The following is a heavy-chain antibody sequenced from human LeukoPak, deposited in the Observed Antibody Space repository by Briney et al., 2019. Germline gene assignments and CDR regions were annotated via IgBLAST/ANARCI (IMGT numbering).Heavy chain of an antibody. D-gene: IGHD2-2*01. Sequence: PGGSLRLSCATSGFTFSSYAMSWVRQAPGKGLEWVSGISGGGGRTHYADFVKGRVTISRDNSKNTLYLQMNSLRAEDTAVYYCAKDLRYCSRTRCYYSGMDVWGQGTTVTVAS. CDR1: GFTFSSYA. J-gene: IGHJ6*02. CDR3: AKDLRYCSRTRCYYSGMDV. CDR2: ISGGGGRT. V-gene: IGHV3-23*01.